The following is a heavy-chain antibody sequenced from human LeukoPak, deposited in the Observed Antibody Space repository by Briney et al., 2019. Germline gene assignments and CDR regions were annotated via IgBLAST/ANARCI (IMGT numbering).Heavy chain of an antibody. J-gene: IGHJ4*02. D-gene: IGHD3-22*01. Sequence: GESLRLSCAASGFTFSSYGMHWVRQAPGKGLEWVAFIRYDGSNKHYVDSVKGRFTISRDNSKNTLYLQMNSLRAEDTAVCYCATDGLPYSSGYYFDYWGQGTLVTVSS. CDR2: IRYDGSNK. V-gene: IGHV3-30*02. CDR3: ATDGLPYSSGYYFDY. CDR1: GFTFSSYG.